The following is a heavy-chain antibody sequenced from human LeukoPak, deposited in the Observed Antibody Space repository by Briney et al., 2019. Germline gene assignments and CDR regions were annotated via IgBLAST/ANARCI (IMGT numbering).Heavy chain of an antibody. CDR1: GFTLSSHG. Sequence: PGGSLRLSCAASGFTLSSHGMHWVRQAPGKGLEWVAVMSYAGSSKYYADSVKGRFTISRDNSKNTLYLQMNSLRAEDTAVYYCAKREVSYFDYWGQGTLVTVSS. CDR3: AKREVSYFDY. J-gene: IGHJ4*02. CDR2: MSYAGSSK. V-gene: IGHV3-30*18. D-gene: IGHD1-26*01.